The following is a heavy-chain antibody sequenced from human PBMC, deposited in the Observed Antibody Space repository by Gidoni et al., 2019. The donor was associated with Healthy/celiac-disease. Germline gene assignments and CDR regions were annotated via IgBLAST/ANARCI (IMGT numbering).Heavy chain of an antibody. J-gene: IGHJ4*02. V-gene: IGHV5-10-1*03. CDR1: GYSFTSYW. D-gene: IGHD3-10*01. CDR2: IDPSDSYT. Sequence: EVQLVQSGAEVKKPGESLRISCKGSGYSFTSYWISWVRQMPGKGLEWMGRIDPSDSYTNYSPALQGHVTIPADKSISTAYLQWSSLKASDTAMYYCARQAWFGEFLNDYWGQGTLVTVSS. CDR3: ARQAWFGEFLNDY.